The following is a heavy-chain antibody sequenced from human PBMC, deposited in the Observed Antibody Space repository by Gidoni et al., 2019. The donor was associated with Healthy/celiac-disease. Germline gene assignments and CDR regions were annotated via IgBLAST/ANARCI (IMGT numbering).Heavy chain of an antibody. CDR2: IYPGDSDT. CDR1: GYSFTSYW. CDR3: ARYREEYGMDV. J-gene: IGHJ6*02. V-gene: IGHV5-51*01. Sequence: EVQLVLSGAEVKKPGAYLKIYRKGSGYSFTSYWIGSVRQMPGNGLGWMEIIYPGDSDTRYSPSFHGQVTISADKSISTAYLQWSSLKASDTAMYYCARYREEYGMDVWGQGTTVTVSS.